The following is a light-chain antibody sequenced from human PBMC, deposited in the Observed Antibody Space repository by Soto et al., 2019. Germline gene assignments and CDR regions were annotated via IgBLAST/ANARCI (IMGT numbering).Light chain of an antibody. J-gene: IGKJ1*01. V-gene: IGKV1-5*01. Sequence: DIAMTQSPSTLPASVGDRVTITCRARQSISIWLAWYQQKPGKAPKLLIYDASILESGVPSRFSGSGSGTEFTLTISSLQPDDFATYYCQQYNSYRTFGQGTKVEIK. CDR1: QSISIW. CDR3: QQYNSYRT. CDR2: DAS.